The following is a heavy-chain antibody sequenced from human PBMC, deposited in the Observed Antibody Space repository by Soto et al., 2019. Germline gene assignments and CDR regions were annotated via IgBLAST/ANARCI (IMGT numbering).Heavy chain of an antibody. D-gene: IGHD3-9*01. CDR2: ISGSGGST. Sequence: GGSLSLSCAASGFTFSSYAMSWVRQAPGKGLEWVSAISGSGGSTYYADSVKGRFTISRDNSKNTLYLQMNSLRAEDTAVYYCAKAMTGYYSEYFQHWGQGTLVTVSS. J-gene: IGHJ1*01. CDR3: AKAMTGYYSEYFQH. CDR1: GFTFSSYA. V-gene: IGHV3-23*01.